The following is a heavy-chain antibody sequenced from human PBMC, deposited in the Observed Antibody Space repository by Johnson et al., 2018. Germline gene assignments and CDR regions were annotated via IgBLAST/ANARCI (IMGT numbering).Heavy chain of an antibody. D-gene: IGHD3-22*01. J-gene: IGHJ1*01. V-gene: IGHV3-21*01. CDR1: GFTFSSYS. CDR3: ARDNLYDYDSSAYYFGGYFQH. Sequence: VQLVQSGGGLVQPGGSXRLSCAASGFTFSSYSMNWVRQAPGTGLEWVSSISSSSRYIYYADSVKGRFTISRDNAKKSLYLQMNSLRAEDTAVDYWARDNLYDYDSSAYYFGGYFQHWGQGTLVTVSS. CDR2: ISSSSRYI.